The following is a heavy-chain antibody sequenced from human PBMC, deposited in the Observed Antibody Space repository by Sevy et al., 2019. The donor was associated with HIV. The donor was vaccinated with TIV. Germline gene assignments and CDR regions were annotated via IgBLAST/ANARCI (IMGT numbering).Heavy chain of an antibody. CDR2: INGSGGST. CDR3: AKDPPYYYDSSGSYPPDY. CDR1: GFTFSSYA. Sequence: GESLKISCAASGFTFSSYAMSWVRQAPGKGLEWVSAINGSGGSTYYADSVKGRFTISRDNSKNTLYLQMNSLRAEDTVVYYCAKDPPYYYDSSGSYPPDYWGQGTLVTVSS. J-gene: IGHJ4*02. D-gene: IGHD3-22*01. V-gene: IGHV3-23*01.